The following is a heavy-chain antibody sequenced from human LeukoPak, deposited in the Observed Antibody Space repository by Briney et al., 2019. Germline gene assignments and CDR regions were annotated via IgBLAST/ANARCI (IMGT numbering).Heavy chain of an antibody. CDR3: ARDRGSGWYVY. D-gene: IGHD6-19*01. V-gene: IGHV4-4*07. CDR2: IDTSGNT. CDR1: GDSIRGFY. Sequence: SETLSLTCNVSGDSIRGFYWGWIRQPAGKGLEWIGRIDTSGNTNYDPSLKGRITMSVDTSKNQFSLKSSSVTAADTGVYYCARDRGSGWYVYWGQGTLVTVSS. J-gene: IGHJ4*02.